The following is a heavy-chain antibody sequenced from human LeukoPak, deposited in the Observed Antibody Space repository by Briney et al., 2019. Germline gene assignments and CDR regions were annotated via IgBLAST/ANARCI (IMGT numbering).Heavy chain of an antibody. J-gene: IGHJ4*02. V-gene: IGHV4-38-2*02. Sequence: SETLSLTCTVSGYSISSGYYWGWIRQPPGKGLEWIGSIYHSGSTYYNPSLKSRVTISVDTSKNQFSLKLSSVTAADTAVYYCGSSITFGGVQPGGSVDYWGQGTLVTVSS. D-gene: IGHD3-16*01. CDR2: IYHSGST. CDR1: GYSISSGYY. CDR3: GSSITFGGVQPGGSVDY.